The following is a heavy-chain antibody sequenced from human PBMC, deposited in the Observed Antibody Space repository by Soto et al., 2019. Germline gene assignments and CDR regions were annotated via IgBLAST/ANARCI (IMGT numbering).Heavy chain of an antibody. V-gene: IGHV3-23*01. J-gene: IGHJ4*02. CDR1: GFSFKDYA. D-gene: IGHD3-10*01. CDR2: ITGSGSDT. CDR3: AKLGSSAWSPHYYFDY. Sequence: PGGSLRLSCAAAGFSFKDYAMGWVRQAPGKGLEWVSAITGSGSDTYYLDSVKGRFTISRDNSKNTLFLQMNSLRAEDTAIYYCAKLGSSAWSPHYYFDYWGQGTLVTVSS.